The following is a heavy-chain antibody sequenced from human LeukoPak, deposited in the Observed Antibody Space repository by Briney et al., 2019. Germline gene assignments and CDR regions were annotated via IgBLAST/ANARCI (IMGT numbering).Heavy chain of an antibody. Sequence: GGSLRLSCAASGFTFSSYSMNWVRQAPGKGLEWVSSISSSSSYIYYADSVKGRFTISRDNAKNSLYLQMNSLRAEDTAVYYCARPITIFGVVGGDYWGQGTLVTVSS. CDR3: ARPITIFGVVGGDY. V-gene: IGHV3-21*01. CDR1: GFTFSSYS. D-gene: IGHD3-3*01. J-gene: IGHJ4*02. CDR2: ISSSSSYI.